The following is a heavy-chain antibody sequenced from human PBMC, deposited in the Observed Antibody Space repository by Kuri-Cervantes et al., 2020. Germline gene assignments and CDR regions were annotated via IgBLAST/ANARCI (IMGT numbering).Heavy chain of an antibody. V-gene: IGHV3-23*01. J-gene: IGHJ4*02. CDR3: ATDSPTYGYFRSGSDY. Sequence: GESLKISCAASGFTFITYAMSWVRQAPGKGLEWVAVTGGSDGGTYYADSVKGRFTISRDISQSTLYLQMNSLRVDDTAVYYCATDSPTYGYFRSGSDYWGQGTLVTVSS. CDR1: GFTFITYA. D-gene: IGHD4-17*01. CDR2: TGGSDGGT.